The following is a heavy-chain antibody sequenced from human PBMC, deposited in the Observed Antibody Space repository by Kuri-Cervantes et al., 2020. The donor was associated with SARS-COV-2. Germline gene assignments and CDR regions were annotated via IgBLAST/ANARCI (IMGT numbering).Heavy chain of an antibody. J-gene: IGHJ4*02. CDR1: GGSISSGSYY. CDR2: IYSSGNT. V-gene: IGHV4-61*02. CDR3: ARDGYCSSSSCSSSHFDS. D-gene: IGHD2-2*01. Sequence: SCTVSGGSISSGSYYWSWIRQPAGKGLEWIGRIYSSGNTNYNPSLKSRATISVDTSKNQFSLKLRSVTAADTAVYYCARDGYCSSSSCSSSHFDSWGQGTPATFSS.